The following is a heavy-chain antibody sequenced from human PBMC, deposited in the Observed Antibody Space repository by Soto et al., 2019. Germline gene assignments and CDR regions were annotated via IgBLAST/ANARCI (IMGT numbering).Heavy chain of an antibody. CDR2: ISYDGSNK. CDR1: GFTFSSYG. V-gene: IGHV3-30*18. D-gene: IGHD1-26*01. CDR3: AKDRQELFADYYYGMDV. J-gene: IGHJ6*02. Sequence: GGSLRLSCAASGFTFSSYGMHWVRQAPGKGLEWVAVISYDGSNKYYADSVKGRFTISRDNSKNTLYLQMNSLRAEDTAVYYCAKDRQELFADYYYGMDVWGQGTTVTVSS.